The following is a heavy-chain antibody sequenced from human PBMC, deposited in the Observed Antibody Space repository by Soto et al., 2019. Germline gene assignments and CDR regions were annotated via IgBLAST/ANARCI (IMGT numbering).Heavy chain of an antibody. D-gene: IGHD2-15*01. J-gene: IGHJ6*02. Sequence: SETLSLTSTVSGGSISSYYWSWIRQPPGKGLEWIGYIYYSGSTNYNPSLKSRVTISVDTSKNQFSLKLSSVTAADTAVYYCARVGGCSGGSCYYWYYGMDVWGQGTTVTVSS. CDR2: IYYSGST. CDR1: GGSISSYY. V-gene: IGHV4-59*01. CDR3: ARVGGCSGGSCYYWYYGMDV.